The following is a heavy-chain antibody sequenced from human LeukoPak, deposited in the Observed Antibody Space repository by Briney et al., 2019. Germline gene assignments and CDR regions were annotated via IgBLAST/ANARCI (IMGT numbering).Heavy chain of an antibody. J-gene: IGHJ2*01. Sequence: PSETLSLTCTVSGGSISSGSYYWSWIRQPAGKGLEWIGRIYTSGSTNYNPSLKSRVTISVDTSKNQFSLKLSSVTAADTAVYYCARHLAAIVVVPAAGPHSNWYFDLWGRGTLVTVSS. CDR1: GGSISSGSYY. CDR3: ARHLAAIVVVPAAGPHSNWYFDL. V-gene: IGHV4-61*02. D-gene: IGHD2-2*01. CDR2: IYTSGST.